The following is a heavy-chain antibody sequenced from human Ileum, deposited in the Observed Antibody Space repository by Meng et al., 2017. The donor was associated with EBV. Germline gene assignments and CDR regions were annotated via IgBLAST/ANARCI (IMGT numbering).Heavy chain of an antibody. Sequence: QVQLVESVGDLVKPGGSLRISCAASGFTFSDYYMSWIRQAPGKGLEWVSYISNSGTTIYYADSVKGRFTISRDNAKNSLYLQMNSLSAEDTAFYYCARDCHEDKGSTTFDYWGQGTLVTVSS. CDR1: GFTFSDYY. J-gene: IGHJ4*02. CDR3: ARDCHEDKGSTTFDY. V-gene: IGHV3-11*01. CDR2: ISNSGTTI. D-gene: IGHD1-1*01.